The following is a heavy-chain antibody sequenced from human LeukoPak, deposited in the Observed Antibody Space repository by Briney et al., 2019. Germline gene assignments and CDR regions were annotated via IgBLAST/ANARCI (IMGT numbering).Heavy chain of an antibody. J-gene: IGHJ6*02. CDR2: TNPNSGGT. CDR3: ARDRPMVRGVTHPYYYYGMDV. Sequence: ASVKVSCKASGYTFTGYYMHWVRQAPGQGLEWMGWTNPNSGGTNYAQKFQGWVTMTRDTSISTAYMELSRLRSDDTAVYYCARDRPMVRGVTHPYYYYGMDVWGQGTTVTVSS. CDR1: GYTFTGYY. V-gene: IGHV1-2*04. D-gene: IGHD3-10*01.